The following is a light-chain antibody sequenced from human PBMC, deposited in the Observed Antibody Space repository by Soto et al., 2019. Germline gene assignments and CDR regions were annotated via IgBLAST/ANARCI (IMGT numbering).Light chain of an antibody. Sequence: EIVLTQSPATLSLSPGERATLSCRASQSVSSYLAWYQQKPGQAPRLLIYDASNRATGIPARFSGSGSGTDITLTINSLEPEDFSVYYFQQRSDWPTFGQGTRLEIK. CDR3: QQRSDWPT. V-gene: IGKV3-11*01. CDR2: DAS. J-gene: IGKJ5*01. CDR1: QSVSSY.